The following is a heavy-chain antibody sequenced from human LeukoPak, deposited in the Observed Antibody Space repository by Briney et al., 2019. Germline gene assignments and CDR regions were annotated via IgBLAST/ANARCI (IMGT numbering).Heavy chain of an antibody. CDR1: GVTFSNYW. V-gene: IGHV3-74*01. CDR2: INGDVRST. CDR3: VRRSVAGGFFDY. Sequence: PGGSLRLSCAASGVTFSNYWMHWVRQAPGVGLVCVSRINGDVRSTNYADSVKGRFTISRDNAKNTLYLQMNSLRAEDTAVYYCVRRSVAGGFFDYWGQGTLVTVSS. D-gene: IGHD6-19*01. J-gene: IGHJ4*02.